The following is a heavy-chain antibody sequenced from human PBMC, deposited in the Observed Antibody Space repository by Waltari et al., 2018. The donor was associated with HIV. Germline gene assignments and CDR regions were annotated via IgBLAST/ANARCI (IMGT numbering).Heavy chain of an antibody. Sequence: QVQLQESGPGLVKPSQTLSLTCTVSGGSISSGSYYWSWIRQPAGKGLEWIGRIYTSGSTNCNPALRIRVTISVDASKNPFSLKLSSVTAADTAVYYCAREVKEDYDFWSGYFFGMDVWGQGTTVTVSS. CDR1: GGSISSGSYY. D-gene: IGHD3-3*01. J-gene: IGHJ6*02. CDR2: IYTSGST. V-gene: IGHV4-61*02. CDR3: AREVKEDYDFWSGYFFGMDV.